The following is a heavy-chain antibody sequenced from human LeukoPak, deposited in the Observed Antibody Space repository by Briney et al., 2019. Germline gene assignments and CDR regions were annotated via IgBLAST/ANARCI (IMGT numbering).Heavy chain of an antibody. CDR1: GFTFSSYS. D-gene: IGHD2-15*01. Sequence: PGGSLRLSCAASGFTFSSYSMNWVRQAPGKGLEWVSSISSSSSYIYYADSVRGRFTISRDNAKNSLYLQMNSLRAEDTAVHYCANAYSDRVGPDAFDIWGQGTMVTVSS. V-gene: IGHV3-21*01. J-gene: IGHJ3*02. CDR2: ISSSSSYI. CDR3: ANAYSDRVGPDAFDI.